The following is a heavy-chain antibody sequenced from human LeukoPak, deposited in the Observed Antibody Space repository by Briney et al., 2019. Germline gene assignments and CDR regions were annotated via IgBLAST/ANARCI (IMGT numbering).Heavy chain of an antibody. D-gene: IGHD1-1*01. CDR2: IWYDGSNK. Sequence: PGESLTLSCSASRFTFSSYGMHWVRQAAGKGLEWVAVIWYDGSNKYYADSVKGRFSICRDSSKHTLYPQMSSLRAEDTAVYFCAREDIGTTGITGAFDIWGQGTMVTVSS. J-gene: IGHJ3*02. CDR1: RFTFSSYG. CDR3: AREDIGTTGITGAFDI. V-gene: IGHV3-33*01.